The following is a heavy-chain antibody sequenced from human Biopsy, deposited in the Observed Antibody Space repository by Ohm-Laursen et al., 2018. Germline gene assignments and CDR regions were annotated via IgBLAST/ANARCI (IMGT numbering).Heavy chain of an antibody. D-gene: IGHD3-22*01. J-gene: IGHJ5*02. Sequence: SVKVSCKASGYTFTGYHVHWVRQAPGQGLEWMGWINAKTGGTNYAQKFQGRVTMTRDTSISTTYVDLSSLRSDDTAVYYCTRGGYYYDSLAYYYWFDPWGQGTLVTVSS. V-gene: IGHV1-2*02. CDR3: TRGGYYYDSLAYYYWFDP. CDR2: INAKTGGT. CDR1: GYTFTGYH.